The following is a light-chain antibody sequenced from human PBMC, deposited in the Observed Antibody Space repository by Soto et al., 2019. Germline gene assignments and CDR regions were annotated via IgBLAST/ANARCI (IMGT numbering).Light chain of an antibody. CDR2: GNT. CDR3: QSSDSSLGYV. J-gene: IGLJ1*01. Sequence: QSVLTQPPSVSGAPGQRVTISCTGSSSNIGAGYDVHWYQQLPGRAPKLLIYGNTDRPSGVPDRFSGSKSGTSASLAITGLQAEDEADYYCQSSDSSLGYVFGTGTKVTVL. CDR1: SSNIGAGYD. V-gene: IGLV1-40*01.